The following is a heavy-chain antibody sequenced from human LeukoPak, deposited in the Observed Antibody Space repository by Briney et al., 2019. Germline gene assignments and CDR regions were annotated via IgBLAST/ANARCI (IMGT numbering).Heavy chain of an antibody. V-gene: IGHV3-48*01. J-gene: IGHJ4*02. CDR1: GFTFSSYS. CDR2: ISSSSSTI. CDR3: ARDGPPSPEGAMDSGFDY. D-gene: IGHD1-26*01. Sequence: QPGGSLRLSCAASGFTFSSYSMNWVRQAPGKGLEWVSYISSSSSTIYYADSVKGRFTISRDNAKNSLYLQMNSLRAEDTAVYYCARDGPPSPEGAMDSGFDYWGQGTLVTVSS.